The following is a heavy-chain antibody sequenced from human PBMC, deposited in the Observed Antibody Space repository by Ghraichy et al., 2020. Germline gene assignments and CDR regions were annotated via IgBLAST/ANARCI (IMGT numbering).Heavy chain of an antibody. CDR3: AGEGDYDMSLVAHCYYGMDV. D-gene: IGHD3-9*01. CDR1: GGSFSGYY. J-gene: IGHJ6*04. V-gene: IGHV4-34*01. Sequence: SETLSLTCAVYGGSFSGYYWSWIRQPPGKGLEWIGEINHSGSTNYNPSLKSRVTISVDTSKNQFSLKLSSVTAADTAVYYCAGEGDYDMSLVAHCYYGMDVWGKGTTVTGTS. CDR2: INHSGST.